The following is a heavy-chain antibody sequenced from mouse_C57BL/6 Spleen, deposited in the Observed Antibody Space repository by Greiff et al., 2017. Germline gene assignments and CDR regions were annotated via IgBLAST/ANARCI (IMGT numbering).Heavy chain of an antibody. CDR3: ARDCGYVSSADY. J-gene: IGHJ2*01. CDR2: IYPGDGDT. V-gene: IGHV1-82*01. D-gene: IGHD1-1*01. Sequence: VQLQQSGPELVKPGASVKISCKASGYAFSSSWMNWVKQRPGKGLEWIGRIYPGDGDTNYNGKFKGKATLTADKSSSTAYMQLSSLTSEDSAVCCCARDCGYVSSADYWGQGTTLTVSS. CDR1: GYAFSSSW.